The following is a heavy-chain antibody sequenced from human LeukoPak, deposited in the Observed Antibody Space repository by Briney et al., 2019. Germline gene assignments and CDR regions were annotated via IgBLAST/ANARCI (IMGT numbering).Heavy chain of an antibody. CDR2: INPNSGGT. Sequence: ASVKVSCKASGYTFTGYYMHWVRQAPGQGLEWMGWINPNSGGTNYAQKFQGRVTMTRDTSISTAYMELSRLRSDDTAVYYCARDGYYGSGSYPAPDYWGQGTLVTVSS. D-gene: IGHD3-10*01. CDR1: GYTFTGYY. J-gene: IGHJ4*02. V-gene: IGHV1-2*02. CDR3: ARDGYYGSGSYPAPDY.